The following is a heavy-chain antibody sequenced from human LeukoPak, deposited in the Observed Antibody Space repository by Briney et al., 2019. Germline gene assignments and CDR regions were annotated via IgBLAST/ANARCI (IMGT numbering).Heavy chain of an antibody. CDR2: INHSGST. Sequence: NSSETLSLTCTVSGGSISSGSYYWSWIRQPPGKGLEWIGEINHSGSTNYNPSLKSRVTISVDTSKNQFSLKLSSVTAADTAVYYCARHGRIQLWRRVTQSRVWFDPWGQGTLVTVSS. J-gene: IGHJ5*02. CDR3: ARHGRIQLWRRVTQSRVWFDP. V-gene: IGHV4-39*01. CDR1: GGSISSGSYY. D-gene: IGHD5-18*01.